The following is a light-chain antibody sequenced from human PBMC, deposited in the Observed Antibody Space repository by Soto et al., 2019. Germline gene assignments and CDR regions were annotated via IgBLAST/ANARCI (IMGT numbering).Light chain of an antibody. CDR3: QKYVDAPKT. CDR1: QGISNY. Sequence: DIQMTQSPSSLSASVGDRVTITCRASQGISNYLAWYQQKPGKVPKLLIYAASTLQSGVPSRFISSGSGTDFTLTISSLQPEDAATYYCQKYVDAPKTFGQGTKLEIK. V-gene: IGKV1-27*01. J-gene: IGKJ2*01. CDR2: AAS.